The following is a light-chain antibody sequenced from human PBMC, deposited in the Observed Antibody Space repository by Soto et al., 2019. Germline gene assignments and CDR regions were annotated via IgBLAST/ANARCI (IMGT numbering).Light chain of an antibody. Sequence: EIPMTQSPSSLSASVGDRVTITCRASQSISSYLNWYQQKPGKAPKFLIYAASSLQSGVPSRFSGSGSGTDFTLTISSLQPEDFATYYCQQSHSRPITFGQGKRLEIK. J-gene: IGKJ5*01. V-gene: IGKV1-39*01. CDR3: QQSHSRPIT. CDR2: AAS. CDR1: QSISSY.